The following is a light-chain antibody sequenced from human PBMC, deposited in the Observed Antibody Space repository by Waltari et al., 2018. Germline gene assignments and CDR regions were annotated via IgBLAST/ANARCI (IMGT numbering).Light chain of an antibody. V-gene: IGLV3-25*03. CDR3: QSADSTSTHVV. J-gene: IGLJ2*01. CDR1: ALPKKF. CDR2: KDT. Sequence: SYELTQPPSVSVSPGQTATITCSGDALPKKFAFWYQQKPGQAPVLGTYKDTERPSGIPDRFSGSTSGTTVTQTISGVQAEDEADYYCQSADSTSTHVVFGGGTKLTVL.